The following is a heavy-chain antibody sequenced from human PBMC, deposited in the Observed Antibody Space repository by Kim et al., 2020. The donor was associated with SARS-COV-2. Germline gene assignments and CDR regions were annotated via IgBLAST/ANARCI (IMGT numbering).Heavy chain of an antibody. D-gene: IGHD2-2*01. CDR3: ARAYCSSTSCYFLFDY. CDR1: GYTFTSYD. V-gene: IGHV1-8*01. Sequence: ASVKVSCKASGYTFTSYDINWVRQATGQGLEWMGWMNPNSGNTGYAQKFQGRVTMTRNTSISTAYMELSSLRSEDTAVYYCARAYCSSTSCYFLFDYWGQGTLVTVSS. J-gene: IGHJ4*02. CDR2: MNPNSGNT.